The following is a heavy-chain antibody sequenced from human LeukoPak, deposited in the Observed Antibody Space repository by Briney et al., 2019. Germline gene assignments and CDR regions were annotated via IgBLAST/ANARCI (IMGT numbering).Heavy chain of an antibody. CDR2: ISGSGSGT. CDR1: GIRFDYNA. J-gene: IGHJ6*03. CDR3: AKDPLWTGSVDSNYYIDA. V-gene: IGHV3-23*01. D-gene: IGHD3/OR15-3a*01. Sequence: GGSLRLSCAVCGIRFDYNALSWVRQAPGEGLEWLAGISGSGSGTDYADSVRGRFTISRDNSGNTLFLQMNSLRAEDTAVYYCAKDPLWTGSVDSNYYIDAWGKGTTVTVSS.